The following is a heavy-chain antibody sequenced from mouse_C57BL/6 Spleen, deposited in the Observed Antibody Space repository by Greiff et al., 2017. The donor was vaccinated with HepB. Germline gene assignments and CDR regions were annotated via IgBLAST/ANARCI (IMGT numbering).Heavy chain of an antibody. CDR3: ARFTTVVEDY. V-gene: IGHV1-4*01. Sequence: VQLKQSGAELARPGASVKMSCKASGYTFTSYTMHWVKQRPGQGLEWIGYINPSSGYTKYNQKFKDKATLTADKSSSTAYMQLSSLTSEDSAVYYCARFTTVVEDYWGQGTTLTVSS. J-gene: IGHJ2*01. D-gene: IGHD1-1*01. CDR2: INPSSGYT. CDR1: GYTFTSYT.